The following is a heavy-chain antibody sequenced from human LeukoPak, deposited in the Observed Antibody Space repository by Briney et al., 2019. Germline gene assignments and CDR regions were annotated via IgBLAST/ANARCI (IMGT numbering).Heavy chain of an antibody. Sequence: PGGSLRLSCAPSGFTFSSYAMSRARQATGERLEWVSDISASGGSTYYADSVKGRFTISRDNSKNTLYLQMNSLRAEDTAVYYCAKKETTVTTFFENWGQGTLVTVSS. CDR1: GFTFSSYA. CDR3: AKKETTVTTFFEN. V-gene: IGHV3-23*01. D-gene: IGHD4-17*01. CDR2: ISASGGST. J-gene: IGHJ4*02.